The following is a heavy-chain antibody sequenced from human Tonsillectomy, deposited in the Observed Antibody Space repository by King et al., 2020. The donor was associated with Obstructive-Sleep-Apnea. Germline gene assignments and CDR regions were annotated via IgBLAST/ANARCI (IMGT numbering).Heavy chain of an antibody. D-gene: IGHD3-10*01. CDR2: IISGGDTI. V-gene: IGHV3-11*01. CDR3: AKGSGSLLYYYYGMDV. J-gene: IGHJ6*02. CDR1: GFTFSEYY. Sequence: VQLVESGGGLVKPGGSLRLSCAASGFTFSEYYMSWIRQAPGKGLEWFSYIISGGDTIYYGDSVKGRFTISRDDAKNSLYLQMNSLRAEDTAVYYCAKGSGSLLYYYYGMDVWGQGTTVTVSS.